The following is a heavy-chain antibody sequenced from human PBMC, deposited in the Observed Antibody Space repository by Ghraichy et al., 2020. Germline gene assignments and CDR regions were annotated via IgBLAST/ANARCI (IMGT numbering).Heavy chain of an antibody. CDR1: GFTFTTSA. CDR3: AATSGYYYVGYYYGMDV. CDR2: IVVGSGNT. J-gene: IGHJ6*02. V-gene: IGHV1-58*02. D-gene: IGHD3-22*01. Sequence: SVKVSCKASGFTFTTSAMQWVRQARGQRLEWIGWIVVGSGNTNYAQKFQERVTITRDMSTSTAYMELSSLRSEDTAVYYCAATSGYYYVGYYYGMDVWGQGTTVTVSS.